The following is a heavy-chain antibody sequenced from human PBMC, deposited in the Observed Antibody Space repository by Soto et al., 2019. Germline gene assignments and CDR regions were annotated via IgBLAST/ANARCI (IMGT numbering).Heavy chain of an antibody. CDR3: ARGGCSGGSCYRGPYYYYGMDV. CDR2: IIPIFGTA. J-gene: IGHJ6*02. V-gene: IGHV1-69*01. Sequence: QVQLVQSGAEVKKPGSSVKVSCKASGGTFSSYAISWVRQAPGQGLEWMGGIIPIFGTANYAQKFQGRVTITADESTSTAYMELSSLRSGDTAVYYCARGGCSGGSCYRGPYYYYGMDVWGQGTTVTVSS. CDR1: GGTFSSYA. D-gene: IGHD2-15*01.